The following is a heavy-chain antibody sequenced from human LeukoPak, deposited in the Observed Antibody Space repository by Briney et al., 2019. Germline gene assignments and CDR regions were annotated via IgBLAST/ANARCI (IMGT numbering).Heavy chain of an antibody. CDR3: ARQVYSGTHYFDY. V-gene: IGHV4-39*01. Sequence: SSETLSLTCTVYGGSISSRSCCWGWIRQPPGKGLEWIGTIYYSGNTYYNPSLKSRVTISVDTSKNQFSLRLSSVTAADTAVYYCARQVYSGTHYFDYWGQGTLVTVSS. CDR1: GGSISSRSCC. D-gene: IGHD1-26*01. CDR2: IYYSGNT. J-gene: IGHJ4*02.